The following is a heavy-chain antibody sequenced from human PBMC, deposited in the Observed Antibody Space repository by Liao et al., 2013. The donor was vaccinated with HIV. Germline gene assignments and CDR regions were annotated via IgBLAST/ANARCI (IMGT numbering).Heavy chain of an antibody. CDR3: ARDYGDYAFFDY. J-gene: IGHJ4*02. D-gene: IGHD4-17*01. CDR2: IYTSGST. Sequence: QVQLQESGPGLVKPSQTLSLTCSVSGGSISSGTYYWSWIRQPAGKGPEWIGRIYTSGSTNYNPSLKSRVTMSVDTSKNQFSLKLTSVTAADTAVYYCARDYGDYAFFDYWADGNRRSPSPQ. V-gene: IGHV4-61*02. CDR1: GGSISSGTYY.